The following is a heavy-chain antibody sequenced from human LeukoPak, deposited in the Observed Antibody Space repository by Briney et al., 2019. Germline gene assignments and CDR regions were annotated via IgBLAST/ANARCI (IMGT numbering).Heavy chain of an antibody. V-gene: IGHV6-1*01. J-gene: IGHJ5*02. CDR2: TYYRSKWYN. D-gene: IGHD3-22*01. CDR1: GDSVSSNSAA. CDR3: ARTVTVSYYYDSSGYYYGPQGLVVDP. Sequence: SQTLSLTCAISGDSVSSNSAAWNWIRQSPSRGLEWLGRTYYRSKWYNDYAVSVKSRITINPDTSKNQFSLQLNSVTPEDTAVYYCARTVTVSYYYDSSGYYYGPQGLVVDPWGQGTLVTVSS.